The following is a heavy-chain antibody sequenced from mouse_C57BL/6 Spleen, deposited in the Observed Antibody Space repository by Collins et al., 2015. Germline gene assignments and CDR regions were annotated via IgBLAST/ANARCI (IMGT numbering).Heavy chain of an antibody. CDR2: IYPGSGTS. Sequence: QVQLQQPGAELVKPGASVKMSCKASGYTFTTYWITWVKQRPGQGLEWIGDIYPGSGTSNYNEKFRDKAILTVDTSSRTAFMQLSSLTSEDSAVYYCTRGSWNFDVWGTRDHGHRLL. V-gene: IGHV1-55*01. J-gene: IGHJ1*03. CDR3: TRGSWNFDV. D-gene: IGHD6-1*01. CDR1: GYTFTTYW.